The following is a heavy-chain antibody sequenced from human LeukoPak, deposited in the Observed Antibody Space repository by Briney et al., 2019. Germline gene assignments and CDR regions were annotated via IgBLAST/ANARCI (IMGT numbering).Heavy chain of an antibody. Sequence: PVKVSRKASGGTFSSYAISWVRQAPGQGLEWMGRIIPIFGTANYAQKFQGRVTITTDESTSTAYMELSSLRSEDTAVYYCARVITTPESGSQWFDPWGQGTLVTVSS. V-gene: IGHV1-69*05. CDR3: ARVITTPESGSQWFDP. CDR1: GGTFSSYA. CDR2: IIPIFGTA. J-gene: IGHJ5*02. D-gene: IGHD3-22*01.